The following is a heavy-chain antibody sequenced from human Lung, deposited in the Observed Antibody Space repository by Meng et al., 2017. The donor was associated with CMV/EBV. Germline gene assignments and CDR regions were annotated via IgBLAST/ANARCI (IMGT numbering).Heavy chain of an antibody. CDR2: IYTRGNT. V-gene: IGHV4-61*02. J-gene: IGHJ4*02. Sequence: AHVPDSGPVLVKPSQTLSPTCTVSGSFIRSGSSYWSWIRQPAGKGPEWIGRIYTRGNTYYNPSLKSLVTISVDKSKNQFSLKLSSVTAADTAVYYCASFPPPGKQWLVTDYWGQGTLVTVSS. CDR3: ASFPPPGKQWLVTDY. D-gene: IGHD6-19*01. CDR1: GSFIRSGSSY.